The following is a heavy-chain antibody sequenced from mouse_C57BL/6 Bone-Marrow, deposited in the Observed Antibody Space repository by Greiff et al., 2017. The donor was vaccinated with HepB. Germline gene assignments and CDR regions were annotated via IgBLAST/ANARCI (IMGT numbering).Heavy chain of an antibody. Sequence: VQLQQSGAELAKPGASVKLSCKASGYTFTSYWMHWVKQRPGQGLEWIGYINPSSGYTKYNQKFKDKATLTADKSYSTAYMQLSSLTYEDSAVFYCARSTGTRYFDVWGTGTTVTVSS. D-gene: IGHD4-1*01. V-gene: IGHV1-7*01. CDR3: ARSTGTRYFDV. J-gene: IGHJ1*03. CDR1: GYTFTSYW. CDR2: INPSSGYT.